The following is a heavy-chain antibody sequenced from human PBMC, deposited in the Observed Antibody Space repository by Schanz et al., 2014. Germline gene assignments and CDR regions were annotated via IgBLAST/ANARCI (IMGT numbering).Heavy chain of an antibody. D-gene: IGHD2-8*02. Sequence: QVQLVQSWAEVKGPGASVKVSCKASGYNITSNDVTWVRQATGQGLEWMGWMNPNSGNTGYAQKFQGRVTMTADTSTSTAYMELRSLRSDDTAMYYCATMWGYCTATACQILEVLDVWGQGTMVTVSS. J-gene: IGHJ3*01. V-gene: IGHV1-8*01. CDR1: GYNITSND. CDR2: MNPNSGNT. CDR3: ATMWGYCTATACQILEVLDV.